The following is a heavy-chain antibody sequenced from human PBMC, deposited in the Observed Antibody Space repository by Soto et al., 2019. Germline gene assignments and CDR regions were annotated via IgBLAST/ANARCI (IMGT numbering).Heavy chain of an antibody. CDR3: ARNILHSSSSVYYYYGMDV. Sequence: QVQLKEWGPGLVKPSETLSLTCTASGGSVSSGSHYWSWIRQPPGKGLEWVGYIYNTGSTNYNPSLKSRVTISVDMSKNQFSLKLRSVTTADTAVYYCARNILHSSSSVYYYYGMDVWGRGTTVTVSS. D-gene: IGHD6-6*01. CDR1: GGSVSSGSHY. J-gene: IGHJ6*02. CDR2: IYNTGST. V-gene: IGHV4-61*01.